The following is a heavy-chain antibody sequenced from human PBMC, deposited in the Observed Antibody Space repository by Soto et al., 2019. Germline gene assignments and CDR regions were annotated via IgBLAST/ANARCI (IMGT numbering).Heavy chain of an antibody. V-gene: IGHV3-30*03. CDR1: GFTFSSYG. CDR3: VSLYYYSLTQYFDY. D-gene: IGHD3-16*01. J-gene: IGHJ4*02. Sequence: GGSLRLSCAASGFTFSSYGMHWVRQAPGKGLEWVAFISFDGINKYYADSVKGRFTISRDNSKNTLFLQMSSLRAEDTALYYCVSLYYYSLTQYFDYWGQGTLVTVSS. CDR2: ISFDGINK.